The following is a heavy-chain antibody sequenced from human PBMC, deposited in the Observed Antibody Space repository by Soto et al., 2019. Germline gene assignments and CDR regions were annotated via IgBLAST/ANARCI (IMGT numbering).Heavy chain of an antibody. Sequence: SETLSLTCTVSGGSISSGGYYWSWIRQHPGKGLEWIGYIYYSGSTYYNPSLKSRVTISVDTSKNQFSLKLSSVTAADTAVYYCARKKTYSSGWYYYYGMDVWGQVTTVTVSS. CDR2: IYYSGST. J-gene: IGHJ6*01. CDR1: GGSISSGGYY. V-gene: IGHV4-31*03. D-gene: IGHD6-19*01. CDR3: ARKKTYSSGWYYYYGMDV.